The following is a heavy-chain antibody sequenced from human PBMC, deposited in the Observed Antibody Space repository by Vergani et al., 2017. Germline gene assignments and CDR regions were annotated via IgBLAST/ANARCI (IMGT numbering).Heavy chain of an antibody. V-gene: IGHV3-23*04. CDR3: AKDGPVTANYYYYGMDV. CDR1: GFTFSSYA. J-gene: IGHJ6*02. D-gene: IGHD2-21*02. Sequence: VQLVESGGGVVQPGRSLRLSCAASGFTFSSYAMSWVRQAPGKGLEWVSTITGSGGTTYYADSVKGRFTISRDNPKNTLSLQMNSLRADDTAVYYCAKDGPVTANYYYYGMDVWGQGTTVTVSS. CDR2: ITGSGGTT.